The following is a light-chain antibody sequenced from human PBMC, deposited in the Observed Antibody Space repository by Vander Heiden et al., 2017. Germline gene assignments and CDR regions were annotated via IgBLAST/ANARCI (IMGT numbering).Light chain of an antibody. Sequence: QSVLPQPPSASGTPGQRVTISCSGSSSNIGSNTVNWYQQLTGTAPKLLIYSKNQRPSGVPDRFSGSKSGTSASLAISGLQSEDEADYYCAAWDDSLNGPVFGGGTKLTVL. CDR3: AAWDDSLNGPV. CDR2: SKN. J-gene: IGLJ2*01. CDR1: SSNIGSNT. V-gene: IGLV1-44*01.